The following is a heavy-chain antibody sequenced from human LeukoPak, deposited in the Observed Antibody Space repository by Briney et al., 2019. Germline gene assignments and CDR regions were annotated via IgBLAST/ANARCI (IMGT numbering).Heavy chain of an antibody. V-gene: IGHV3-48*01. D-gene: IGHD6-25*01. CDR3: ARFAAGGSYYYYMDV. CDR2: IGTSSTTI. J-gene: IGHJ6*03. CDR1: GFTFSSYA. Sequence: PGRSLRLSCAASGFTFSSYATHWVRQPPGKGLEWVSNIGTSSTTIYYADSVKGRFTISRDNAKNSLYLQMNSLRADDTAVYYCARFAAGGSYYYYMDVWGKGTTVTVSS.